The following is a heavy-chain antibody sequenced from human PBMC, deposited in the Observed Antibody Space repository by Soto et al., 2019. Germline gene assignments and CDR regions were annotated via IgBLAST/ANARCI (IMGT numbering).Heavy chain of an antibody. Sequence: VQLVESGGGVVQPGRSLRLSCAASGFTFSSYGMHWVRQAPGKGLEWVAVIWYDGSNKYYADSVKGRFTISRDNSKNTLYLQMNSLRAEDTAVYYCARDQEIFAFDPWGQGTLVTVSS. CDR1: GFTFSSYG. D-gene: IGHD3-3*01. CDR2: IWYDGSNK. CDR3: ARDQEIFAFDP. J-gene: IGHJ5*02. V-gene: IGHV3-33*01.